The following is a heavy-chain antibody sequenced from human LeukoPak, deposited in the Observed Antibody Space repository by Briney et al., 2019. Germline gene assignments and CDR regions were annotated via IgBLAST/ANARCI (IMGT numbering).Heavy chain of an antibody. CDR1: GGSISGYY. V-gene: IGHV4-4*07. Sequence: SETLSLTCSVSGGSISGYYWTWIRQPAGKGLQWIGRVYTSGSTHYNPSLKTRLTLPVDTSKNQFSLKLSSVTAADEAVYYRARLITGTTTAFDIWGQGTMVTVSS. CDR3: ARLITGTTTAFDI. CDR2: VYTSGST. D-gene: IGHD1-7*01. J-gene: IGHJ3*02.